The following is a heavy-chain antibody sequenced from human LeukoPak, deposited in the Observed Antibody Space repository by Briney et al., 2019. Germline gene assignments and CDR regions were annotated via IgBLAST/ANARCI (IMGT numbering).Heavy chain of an antibody. D-gene: IGHD3-16*02. V-gene: IGHV1-69*13. CDR3: ASYDYVWGSYRAYDAFDI. J-gene: IGHJ3*02. CDR1: GGTFSSYA. Sequence: ASVKVSCKASGGTFSSYAISWVRQAPGQGLEWMGGIIPIFGTANYAQKFQGRVTITADESTSTAYMGLSSLRSEDTAVYYCASYDYVWGSYRAYDAFDIWGQGTMVTVSS. CDR2: IIPIFGTA.